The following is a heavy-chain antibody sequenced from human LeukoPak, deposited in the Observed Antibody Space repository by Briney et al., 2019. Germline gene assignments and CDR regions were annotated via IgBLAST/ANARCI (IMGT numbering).Heavy chain of an antibody. J-gene: IGHJ4*02. CDR1: GYTFTSYY. V-gene: IGHV1-46*01. CDR3: ARGVYDSSGYYPYYFDY. CDR2: INPSGGST. Sequence: ASVKVSCKASGYTFTSYYMHWVRQAPGQGLEWMGIINPSGGSTSYAQKFQGRVTMTRDTPTSTVYMELSSLRSEDTAVYYCARGVYDSSGYYPYYFDYWGQGTLVTVSS. D-gene: IGHD3-22*01.